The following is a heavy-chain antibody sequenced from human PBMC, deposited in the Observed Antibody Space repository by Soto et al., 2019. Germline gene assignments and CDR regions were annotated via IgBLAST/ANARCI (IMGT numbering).Heavy chain of an antibody. J-gene: IGHJ4*02. D-gene: IGHD5-18*01. Sequence: PGGSLRLSCAASGFTFSSYSMNWVRQAPGKGLERVSYISSSSSTIYFADSVKGRFTISRDNAKNSLYLKMNSLRAEDTAVYYCARGRDSTMVVGGYWGQGS. CDR2: ISSSSSTI. CDR1: GFTFSSYS. CDR3: ARGRDSTMVVGGY. V-gene: IGHV3-48*01.